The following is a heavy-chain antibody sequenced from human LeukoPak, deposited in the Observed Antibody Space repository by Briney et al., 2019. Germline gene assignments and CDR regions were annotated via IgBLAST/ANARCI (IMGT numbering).Heavy chain of an antibody. V-gene: IGHV3-30*03. Sequence: GGSLRLSCAASGFTFSSCGMHWVRQAPGKGLEWVAVISFDVKRQYYADSVKGRFTVSRDNSKNTLYLQMNSLRAEDTAVYYCARDFEGDAFDIWGQGTMVTVSS. J-gene: IGHJ3*02. CDR3: ARDFEGDAFDI. CDR1: GFTFSSCG. CDR2: ISFDVKRQ.